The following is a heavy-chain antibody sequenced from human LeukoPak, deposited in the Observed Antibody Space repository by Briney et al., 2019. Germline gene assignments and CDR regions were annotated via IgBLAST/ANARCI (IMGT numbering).Heavy chain of an antibody. D-gene: IGHD6-19*01. V-gene: IGHV3-23*01. CDR3: TKNRIPYSSGFNGMDV. CDR1: GFTFSSYD. CDR2: IRGSGDYT. J-gene: IGHJ6*02. Sequence: GGSLRLSCAASGFTFSSYDMSWVRQAPGKGLEWVSVIRGSGDYTYYADSVKGRFTVSRDTAKNSLFLQMNSLRAEDTAVYYCTKNRIPYSSGFNGMDVWGQGTTVIVSS.